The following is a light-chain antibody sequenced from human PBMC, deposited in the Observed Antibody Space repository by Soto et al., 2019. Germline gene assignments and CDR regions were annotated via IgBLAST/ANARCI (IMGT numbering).Light chain of an antibody. V-gene: IGKV1-39*01. CDR2: AAS. J-gene: IGKJ1*01. CDR1: QSINTY. CDR3: QQSYSRPVT. Sequence: DIQMTQSPTSLSASIGDRVTITCRASQSINTYLNWYQQKPGKAPKLLIYAASSLQSEVPSRFSGSGSGTDFTLSISSLQPEDFATYYCQQSYSRPVTFGQGTKVEIK.